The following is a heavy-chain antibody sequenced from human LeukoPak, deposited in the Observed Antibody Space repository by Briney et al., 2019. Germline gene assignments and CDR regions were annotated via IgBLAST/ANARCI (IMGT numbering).Heavy chain of an antibody. D-gene: IGHD2-2*01. CDR3: AKDPAAMENYFDY. CDR2: IRYDGIVK. CDR1: GFTFSSYG. Sequence: GGSPRLSCAASGFTFSSYGMHWVRQAPGKGLEWVAFIRYDGIVKYYADSVEGRFTISRDKSKNTLYLQMNSLRAEDTAVYYCAKDPAAMENYFDYWGQGTLVTVSS. V-gene: IGHV3-30*02. J-gene: IGHJ4*02.